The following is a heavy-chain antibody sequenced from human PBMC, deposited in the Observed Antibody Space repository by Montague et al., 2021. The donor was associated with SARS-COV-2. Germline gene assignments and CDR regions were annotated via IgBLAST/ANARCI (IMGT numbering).Heavy chain of an antibody. Sequence: TLSLTCTVSGGSISSGGYYWSWIRQHPGKGLGWIGYIYYSGSTYYNPSLKSRVTISVDTPKNQFSLKLSSVTAADTAVYYCARAPATIFGVVKQIDYWGQGTLVTVSS. CDR2: IYYSGST. V-gene: IGHV4-31*03. D-gene: IGHD3-3*01. CDR3: ARAPATIFGVVKQIDY. CDR1: GGSISSGGYY. J-gene: IGHJ4*02.